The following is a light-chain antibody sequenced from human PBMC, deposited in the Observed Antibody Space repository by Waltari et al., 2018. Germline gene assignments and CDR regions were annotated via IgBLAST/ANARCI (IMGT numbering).Light chain of an antibody. CDR1: QSVSSD. V-gene: IGKV3-11*01. CDR2: DAS. J-gene: IGKJ5*01. CDR3: QQRSNWPS. Sequence: EIVLTQSPAPLSLSPGERATLACRASQSVSSDLAWYQQKPGQAPRLLIYDASNSATGIPARFSGSGSGTDFTLTISSLEPEDFAVYYCQQRSNWPSFGQGTRLEIK.